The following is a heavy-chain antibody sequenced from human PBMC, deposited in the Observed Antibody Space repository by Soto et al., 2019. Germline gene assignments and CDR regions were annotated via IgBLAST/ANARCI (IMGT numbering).Heavy chain of an antibody. CDR3: ARSIVVVPAATYYYMDV. CDR1: GYTFTSYG. Sequence: GASVKVSCKASGYTFTSYGISWGRQAPGQRLEWMGWISAYNGNTNYAQKLQGRVTMTTDTSTSTAYMELRSLRSDDTAVYYCARSIVVVPAATYYYMDVWGKGTTVTVYS. J-gene: IGHJ6*03. D-gene: IGHD2-2*01. CDR2: ISAYNGNT. V-gene: IGHV1-18*01.